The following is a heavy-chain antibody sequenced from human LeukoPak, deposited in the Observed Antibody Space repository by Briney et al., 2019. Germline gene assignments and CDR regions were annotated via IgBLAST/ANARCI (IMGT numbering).Heavy chain of an antibody. J-gene: IGHJ6*04. Sequence: GGSLRLSLAASGFTFSDYYMSWIRQAPGKGLEGVSYISSSSSYTNYADSVKGRFTISRDNAKNSLYLQMNSLRAEDTAVYYCARDFMVRGVILKTPNYGMDVWGKGTTVTVSS. V-gene: IGHV3-11*06. CDR3: ARDFMVRGVILKTPNYGMDV. D-gene: IGHD3-10*01. CDR2: ISSSSSYT. CDR1: GFTFSDYY.